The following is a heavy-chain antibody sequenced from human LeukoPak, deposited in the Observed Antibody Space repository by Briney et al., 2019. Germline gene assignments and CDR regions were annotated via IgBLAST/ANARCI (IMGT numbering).Heavy chain of an antibody. CDR1: GYTFTSYD. V-gene: IGHV1-8*01. J-gene: IGHJ4*02. D-gene: IGHD3-22*01. CDR2: MNTKSGNT. Sequence: ASVKLSCTASGYTFTSYDINWVRQATGQGREWMVWMNTKSGNTGYAQKFQCRVTMNRNTSISTDYMELSILRSEDTAVYYCARVFYDSSGYYGYYFDYWGQGTLVTVSS. CDR3: ARVFYDSSGYYGYYFDY.